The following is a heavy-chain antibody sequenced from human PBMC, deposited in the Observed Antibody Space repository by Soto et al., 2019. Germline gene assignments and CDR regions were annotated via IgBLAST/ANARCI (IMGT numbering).Heavy chain of an antibody. J-gene: IGHJ6*02. V-gene: IGHV3-53*01. D-gene: IGHD4-17*01. CDR2: IYSGGST. Sequence: EVQLVESGGGLIQPGGSLRLSCAASGFTVSSNYMSWVRQAPGKGLEWVSVIYSGGSTYYADSVKGRFTISRDNSKNTLCLQMNSLRAEDTAVYYCARQRGVTTDYYYGMDVWGQGTTVTVSS. CDR3: ARQRGVTTDYYYGMDV. CDR1: GFTVSSNY.